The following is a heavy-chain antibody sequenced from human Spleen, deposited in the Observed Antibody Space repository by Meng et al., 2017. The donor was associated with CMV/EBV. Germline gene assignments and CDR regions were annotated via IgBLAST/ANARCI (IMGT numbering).Heavy chain of an antibody. D-gene: IGHD2-21*01. CDR1: GGSISSGDYY. Sequence: QVQLQDAGPGLVKPSQTLSLPCMCSGGSISSGDYYWSWIRQPPGKGLEWIGYIYNSGSTYYNPSLKSRVTISVDTSKHQFSLKLRFVTAADTAVYYCAREGRSHQVGVSVYWGQGNLVTVSS. CDR3: AREGRSHQVGVSVY. J-gene: IGHJ4*02. V-gene: IGHV4-30-4*01. CDR2: IYNSGST.